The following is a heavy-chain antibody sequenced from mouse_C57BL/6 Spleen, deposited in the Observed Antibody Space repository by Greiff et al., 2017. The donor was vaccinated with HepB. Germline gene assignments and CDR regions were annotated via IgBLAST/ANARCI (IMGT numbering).Heavy chain of an antibody. J-gene: IGHJ1*03. CDR1: GFTFSSYA. D-gene: IGHD2-5*01. Sequence: VQLKESGGGLVKPGGSLKLSCAASGFTFSSYAMSWVRQTPEKRLEWVATISDGGSYTYYPDNVKGRFTISRDNAKNNLYLQMSHLKSEDTAMYYCARESNYRYFDVWGTGTTVTVSS. CDR3: ARESNYRYFDV. CDR2: ISDGGSYT. V-gene: IGHV5-4*01.